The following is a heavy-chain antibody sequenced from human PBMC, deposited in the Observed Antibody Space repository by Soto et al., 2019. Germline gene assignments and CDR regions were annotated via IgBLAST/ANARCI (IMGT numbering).Heavy chain of an antibody. Sequence: QVQLVESGGGVVQPGRSLRLSCAASGFTFSTYGMHWVRQAPGKGLEWVAVISYDGTNRNHADSVKGRFTISRDNSKNTLHLQISSLRAEDTAVYYCAKDQSGYDHYAMDVLGQGTAVTVSS. CDR3: AKDQSGYDHYAMDV. D-gene: IGHD3-3*01. CDR2: ISYDGTNR. CDR1: GFTFSTYG. V-gene: IGHV3-30*18. J-gene: IGHJ6*02.